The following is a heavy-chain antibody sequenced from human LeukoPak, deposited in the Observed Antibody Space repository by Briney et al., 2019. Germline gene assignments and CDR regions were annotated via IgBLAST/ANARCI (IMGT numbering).Heavy chain of an antibody. J-gene: IGHJ4*02. CDR3: ARGLYYFDRSGYTFDY. V-gene: IGHV3-66*01. CDR1: GFTVNSYY. D-gene: IGHD3-22*01. CDR2: IYSGAGT. Sequence: PGGSLRLSCDASGFTVNSYYMSWVRQAPGKGLEWVSSIYSGAGTYYADSVKDRFTISRDNSKDTVYLQLNSLRAEDTAVYYCARGLYYFDRSGYTFDYWGQGTLVTVSS.